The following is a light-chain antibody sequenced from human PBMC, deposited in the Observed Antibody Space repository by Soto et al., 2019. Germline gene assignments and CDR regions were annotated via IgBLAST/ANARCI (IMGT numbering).Light chain of an antibody. V-gene: IGLV2-14*01. CDR2: EVS. CDR1: SSDVGGYYY. Sequence: QSALTQPASVSGSPGQSVTISCTGTSSDVGGYYYVSWYQHHPGKAPKLMIYEVSNRPSGVSKRFSGSKSGNTASLTISELQAEDEADYYCSSYTSTSLVVFGGGTKLTVL. J-gene: IGLJ2*01. CDR3: SSYTSTSLVV.